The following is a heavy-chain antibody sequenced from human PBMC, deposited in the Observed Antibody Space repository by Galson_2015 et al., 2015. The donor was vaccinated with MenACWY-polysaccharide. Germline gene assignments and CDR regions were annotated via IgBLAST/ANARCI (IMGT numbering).Heavy chain of an antibody. D-gene: IGHD2-15*01. CDR2: ISGSGGST. Sequence: SLRLSCAASGFTFSSYAVSWVRQAPGKGLEWVSGISGSGGSTYYADSVKGRFTISRDNSKNTLSLQMNSLRAEDTAVYYCAKYGEMVVAATKSYFDYWGQGTLVTVSS. J-gene: IGHJ4*02. CDR1: GFTFSSYA. V-gene: IGHV3-23*01. CDR3: AKYGEMVVAATKSYFDY.